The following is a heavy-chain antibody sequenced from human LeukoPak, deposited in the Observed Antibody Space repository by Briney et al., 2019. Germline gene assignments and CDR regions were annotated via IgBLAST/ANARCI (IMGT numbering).Heavy chain of an antibody. CDR2: ISGSGHDT. CDR1: GFSFSDSY. J-gene: IGHJ4*02. V-gene: IGHV3-11*05. CDR3: VKGARVGEK. Sequence: KPGGSLRLSCAASGFSFSDSYMSWVRQAPGKGLEWISYISGSGHDTNYADSVKGRFTVSRDNAKTSLYLQMNSLRAEDTAVYYCVKGARVGEKWGQGTLVTVSS. D-gene: IGHD3-3*01.